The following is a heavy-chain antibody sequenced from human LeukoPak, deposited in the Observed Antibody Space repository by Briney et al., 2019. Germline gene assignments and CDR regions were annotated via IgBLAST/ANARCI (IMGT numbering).Heavy chain of an antibody. CDR2: ISSSNSYT. CDR3: ARDIRYCSSTSCYAAGIGTAMAYFDY. D-gene: IGHD2-2*01. J-gene: IGHJ4*02. Sequence: NAGGSLRLSCAASGFTFSAFYMKCIRQAPGQGLEWVSYISSSNSYTNYADSVKGRFTISRDNAKNSLYLQMNSLRAEDTAVYYCARDIRYCSSTSCYAAGIGTAMAYFDYWGQGTLVTVSS. CDR1: GFTFSAFY. V-gene: IGHV3-11*06.